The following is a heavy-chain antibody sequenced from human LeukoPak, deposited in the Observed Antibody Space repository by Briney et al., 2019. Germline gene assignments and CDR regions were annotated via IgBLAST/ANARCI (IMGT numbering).Heavy chain of an antibody. CDR3: AKRGHSSSWYYFDY. CDR2: ISSSSSYI. J-gene: IGHJ4*02. Sequence: GGSLRLSCAAPGFTFSSYSMNWVRQAPRKGLEWVSFISSSSSYIYYADSVKGRFTISRDNAKNSLYLQMNSLRAEDTAVYYCAKRGHSSSWYYFDYWGQGTLVTVSS. D-gene: IGHD6-13*01. CDR1: GFTFSSYS. V-gene: IGHV3-21*04.